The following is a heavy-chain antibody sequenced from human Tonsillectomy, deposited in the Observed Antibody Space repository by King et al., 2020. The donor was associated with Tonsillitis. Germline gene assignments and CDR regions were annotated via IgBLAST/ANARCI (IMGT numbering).Heavy chain of an antibody. CDR3: ARPSGVGAALGH. CDR1: GGTFSNYD. J-gene: IGHJ4*02. D-gene: IGHD2-15*01. Sequence: VQLVQSGAEVKKPGSSVKVSCKASGGTFSNYDINWVRQAPGQGLEWMGRIIPILNIPFYAQEFQGRVTFTADKSTSTAYMELSSLRSEDTAVYYCARPSGVGAALGHWDQGTQVTVSS. V-gene: IGHV1-69*04. CDR2: IIPILNIP.